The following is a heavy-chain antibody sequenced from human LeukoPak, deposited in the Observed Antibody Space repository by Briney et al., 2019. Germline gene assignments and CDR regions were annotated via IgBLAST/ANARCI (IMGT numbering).Heavy chain of an antibody. D-gene: IGHD3-10*01. CDR3: ARTTMVRGTYYMDV. Sequence: SETLSLTCTVSGGSISSYYWSWTRQPAGKGLEWIGRIYTSGSTNYNPSLKSRVTMSVDTSKNQFSLKLSSVTAADTAVYYCARTTMVRGTYYMDVWGKGTTVTISS. CDR2: IYTSGST. V-gene: IGHV4-4*07. J-gene: IGHJ6*03. CDR1: GGSISSYY.